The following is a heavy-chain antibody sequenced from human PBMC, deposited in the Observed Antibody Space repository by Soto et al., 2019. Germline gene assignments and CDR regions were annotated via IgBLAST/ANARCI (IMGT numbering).Heavy chain of an antibody. CDR2: LYDVNGS. D-gene: IGHD1-1*01. CDR3: ATWHEREHAFDV. V-gene: IGHV3-53*01. J-gene: IGHJ3*01. Sequence: DVQLVESGGGLIQPGESLRLSCAAFGLTISGKKYVAWVRQAPGKGLEWVSALYDVNGSFYADSVTGRFTTSSDSSKTTVYLQMNDLRPDDTAVYYCATWHEREHAFDVWGQGTTVTISS. CDR1: GLTISGKKY.